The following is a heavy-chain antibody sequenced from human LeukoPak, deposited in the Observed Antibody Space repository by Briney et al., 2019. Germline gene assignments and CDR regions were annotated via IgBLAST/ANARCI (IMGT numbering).Heavy chain of an antibody. Sequence: ASVKVSCKASGYTFTSYGISWVQQAPGQGLEWMGWISAYNGNTNYAQKLQGRVTLTTDTSTSTAYMELRSLRSDDTAVYYCAREARSLWFGELLTQGDAFDIWGQGTMVTVSS. D-gene: IGHD3-10*01. CDR3: AREARSLWFGELLTQGDAFDI. V-gene: IGHV1-18*01. J-gene: IGHJ3*02. CDR1: GYTFTSYG. CDR2: ISAYNGNT.